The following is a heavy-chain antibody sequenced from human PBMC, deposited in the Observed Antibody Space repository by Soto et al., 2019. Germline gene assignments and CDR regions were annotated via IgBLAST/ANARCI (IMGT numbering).Heavy chain of an antibody. Sequence: EVQLVESGGGLVQPGGSLRLTCTASGFTFSSSWMAWVRQAPGKGLEWVGNIKHDGSEVYYLDSVRGRFTISRDSVWKSLYLQVNSLRAEDTAVYYCAGIQNNWFDPWGQGTLVAVSS. J-gene: IGHJ5*02. CDR2: IKHDGSEV. CDR3: AGIQNNWFDP. CDR1: GFTFSSSW. V-gene: IGHV3-7*01.